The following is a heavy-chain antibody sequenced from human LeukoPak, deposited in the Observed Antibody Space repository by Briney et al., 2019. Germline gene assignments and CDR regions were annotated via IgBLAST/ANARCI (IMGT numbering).Heavy chain of an antibody. V-gene: IGHV4-59*12. CDR3: ARGPINGPEDIVVVPAAIEYYFDY. CDR2: IYNSGST. J-gene: IGHJ4*02. Sequence: SETLSLTCTVSGGSISGYYWSWIRQPPGKGLEWIGWIYNSGSTSCNPSLRSRVTISIDTSKNQFSLKLSSVTAADTAVYYCARGPINGPEDIVVVPAAIEYYFDYWGQGTLVTVSS. CDR1: GGSISGYY. D-gene: IGHD2-2*01.